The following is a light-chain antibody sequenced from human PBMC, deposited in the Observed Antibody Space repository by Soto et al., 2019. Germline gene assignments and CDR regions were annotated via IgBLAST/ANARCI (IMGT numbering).Light chain of an antibody. V-gene: IGKV1-5*01. CDR2: AAS. J-gene: IGKJ1*01. CDR3: QQYETYPWT. CDR1: QGVSTW. Sequence: DIPLTQSPSTLSASVGDRVTITCRASQGVSTWLAWYQQKPGKAPNLLIYAASNLEGGVPSRFTGSGSGTEFTLTISSLQPDDFTTDYCQQYETYPWTFGQGTRVEIK.